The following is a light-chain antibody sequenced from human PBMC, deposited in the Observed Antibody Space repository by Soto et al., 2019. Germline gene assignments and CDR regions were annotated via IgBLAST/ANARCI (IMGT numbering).Light chain of an antibody. CDR2: SDN. Sequence: QSVLTQPPSASGTSGQSVSISCSGSTSNIGSNTVTWYQQLPGTAPQLLIYSDNQWPSGVPDRFSGSKSGTSASLAISGLQSEDEADYYCATWDDSLHGVVFGGGTKLTVL. V-gene: IGLV1-44*01. J-gene: IGLJ2*01. CDR1: TSNIGSNT. CDR3: ATWDDSLHGVV.